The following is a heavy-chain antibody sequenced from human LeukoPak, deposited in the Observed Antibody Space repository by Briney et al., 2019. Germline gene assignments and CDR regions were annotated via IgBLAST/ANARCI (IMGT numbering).Heavy chain of an antibody. D-gene: IGHD2-15*01. Sequence: SETLSLTCAVSGGSISSSSYYWGWIRQPPGKGLEWIGGIYHSGSTNYNPSLKSRVTISVDKSKNQFSLKLSSVTAADTAVYYCARDVVVVAATNWFDPWGQGTLVTVSS. CDR1: GGSISSSSYY. V-gene: IGHV4-39*07. CDR3: ARDVVVVAATNWFDP. CDR2: IYHSGST. J-gene: IGHJ5*02.